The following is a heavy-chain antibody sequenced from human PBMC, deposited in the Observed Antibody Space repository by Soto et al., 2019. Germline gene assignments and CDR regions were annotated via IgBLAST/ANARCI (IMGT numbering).Heavy chain of an antibody. CDR3: ASRYCSGGSCYDPYYYYGMDV. CDR1: GYTFTSYG. CDR2: IGAYNGNT. D-gene: IGHD2-15*01. V-gene: IGHV1-18*01. J-gene: IGHJ6*02. Sequence: GASVKVSCKASGYTFTSYGISWVRQAPGQGLEWMGWIGAYNGNTNYAQKLQGRVTMTTDTSTSTAYMELRSLRSDDTAVYYCASRYCSGGSCYDPYYYYGMDVWGQGTTVTVSS.